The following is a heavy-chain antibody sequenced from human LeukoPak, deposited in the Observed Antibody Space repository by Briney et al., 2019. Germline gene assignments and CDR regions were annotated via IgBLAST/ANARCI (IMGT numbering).Heavy chain of an antibody. D-gene: IGHD6-6*01. CDR1: GGSISSYY. Sequence: SETLSLICTVSGGSISSYYWSWIRQPPGVELEWIGYIYYSGSTNYNPSLKSRVTISIDTSKNQFSLRLSSVTAADTAVYYCARVPSDSSSLLRLDPWGQGTLVTVSS. J-gene: IGHJ5*02. CDR3: ARVPSDSSSLLRLDP. V-gene: IGHV4-59*01. CDR2: IYYSGST.